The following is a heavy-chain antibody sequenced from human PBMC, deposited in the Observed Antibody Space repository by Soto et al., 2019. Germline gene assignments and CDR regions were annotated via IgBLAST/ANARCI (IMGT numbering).Heavy chain of an antibody. CDR3: ARVRSYGMDV. Sequence: QVQLQESGPGLVKPSQTLSLTCTVSGGSISSGDYYWSWIRQPPGKGLECIGYIYFSGSTYHNVFPESRVSILGDTSKNQISLKVTSVTAADTAVYYCARVRSYGMDVWGQGTTVTVSS. CDR1: GGSISSGDYY. V-gene: IGHV4-30-4*01. CDR2: IYFSGST. D-gene: IGHD4-17*01. J-gene: IGHJ6*02.